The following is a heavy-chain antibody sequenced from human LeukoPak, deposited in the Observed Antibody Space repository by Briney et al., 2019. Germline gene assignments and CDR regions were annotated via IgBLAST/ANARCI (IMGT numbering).Heavy chain of an antibody. V-gene: IGHV3-23*01. J-gene: IGHJ4*02. CDR2: ITTGGGSK. Sequence: PGGSLRLSCAASGFTFSSYGMSWVRQAPGKGLEWVSAITTGGGSKFYADSVKGRFTVSSDNSKSTLHLQMISLRAEDTAVYYCAKRSFHGSGSPRYFDYWGQGTLVTVSS. CDR1: GFTFSSYG. CDR3: AKRSFHGSGSPRYFDY. D-gene: IGHD3-10*01.